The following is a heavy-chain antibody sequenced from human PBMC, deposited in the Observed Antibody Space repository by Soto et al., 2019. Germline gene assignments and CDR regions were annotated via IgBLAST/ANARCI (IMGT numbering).Heavy chain of an antibody. CDR1: GFSFNIFA. J-gene: IGHJ5*02. Sequence: SGGSLRLSCAASGFSFNIFAMNWVRQAPGQGLEWVSGISGGGGSTYYADSVKGRFTISRDNSNNTLYLQMNSLRAEDTAVYYCAKDPSSDDSSAQFYSWGKGTLVTVSA. CDR2: ISGGGGST. V-gene: IGHV3-23*01. D-gene: IGHD3-22*01. CDR3: AKDPSSDDSSAQFYS.